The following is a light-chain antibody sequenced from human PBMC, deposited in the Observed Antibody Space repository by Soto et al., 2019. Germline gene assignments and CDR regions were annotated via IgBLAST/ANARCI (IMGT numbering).Light chain of an antibody. CDR1: SSDVGGYDY. Sequence: QSVLTQPASVSGSPGQSITISCTGTSSDVGGYDYVSWYQQYPGKAPKLMIYEVRNRPSGVSNRFSGSKSGNTASLTISGLQAEDEADYYCSSYTTSDIWVFGGGTKLTVL. CDR3: SSYTTSDIWV. J-gene: IGLJ3*02. CDR2: EVR. V-gene: IGLV2-14*01.